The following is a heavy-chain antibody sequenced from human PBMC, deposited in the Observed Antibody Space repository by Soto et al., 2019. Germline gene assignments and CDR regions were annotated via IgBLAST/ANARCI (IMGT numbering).Heavy chain of an antibody. Sequence: PGGSLRLSCAASGFSFARYGMSWVRQAPGKGLEWVSSLIIGVDSTYYADSVKGRFTISRDNSNNTLYLQMNSLGAEDTAIYYCAKSRPDIRARGLGGFDMWGQGTMVTVSS. J-gene: IGHJ3*02. CDR1: GFSFARYG. CDR2: LIIGVDST. V-gene: IGHV3-23*01. CDR3: AKSRPDIRARGLGGFDM. D-gene: IGHD3-9*01.